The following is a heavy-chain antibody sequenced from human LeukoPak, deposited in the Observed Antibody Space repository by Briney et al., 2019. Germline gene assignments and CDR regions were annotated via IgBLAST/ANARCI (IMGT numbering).Heavy chain of an antibody. J-gene: IGHJ6*02. CDR2: INPSGGST. Sequence: ASVKVSCKASGYTFSSYYMHWVRQATGQGLEWMGIINPSGGSTSYAQKFQGRVTMTRDTSTSTVYMELSSLRSEDTAVYYCAGSIAARRGYYYGMDVWGQGTKVTVSS. D-gene: IGHD6-6*01. V-gene: IGHV1-46*01. CDR1: GYTFSSYY. CDR3: AGSIAARRGYYYGMDV.